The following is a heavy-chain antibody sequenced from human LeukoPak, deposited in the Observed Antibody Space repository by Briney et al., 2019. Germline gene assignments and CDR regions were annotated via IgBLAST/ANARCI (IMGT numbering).Heavy chain of an antibody. J-gene: IGHJ6*03. V-gene: IGHV4-39*07. CDR2: IYYSGST. CDR1: GGSISSSSYY. D-gene: IGHD6-6*01. Sequence: SETLSLTCTVSGGSISSSSYYWGWIRQPPEKGLEWIGSIYYSGSTYYNPSLKSRVTISVDTSKNQFSLKLSSVTAADTAVYYCEGSSSERGAYYYYYMDVWGKGTTVTVSS. CDR3: EGSSSERGAYYYYYMDV.